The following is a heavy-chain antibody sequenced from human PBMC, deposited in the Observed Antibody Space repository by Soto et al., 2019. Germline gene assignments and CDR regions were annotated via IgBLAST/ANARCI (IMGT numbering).Heavy chain of an antibody. CDR1: GGTFSSYS. D-gene: IGHD2-2*01. Sequence: SVKVSCKASGGTFSSYSISWVRQAPGQGLEWMGGIIPIFGTANYAQKFQGRVTITADESTSTAYMELSSLRSEDTAVYYCAREEDRYCSSTSCYFDYWGQGTLVTVSS. J-gene: IGHJ4*02. CDR3: AREEDRYCSSTSCYFDY. V-gene: IGHV1-69*13. CDR2: IIPIFGTA.